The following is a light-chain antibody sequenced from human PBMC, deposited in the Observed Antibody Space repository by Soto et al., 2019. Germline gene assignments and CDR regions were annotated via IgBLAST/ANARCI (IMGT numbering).Light chain of an antibody. J-gene: IGLJ1*01. CDR3: SSYTNINTRACV. Sequence: QSVLTQPASVSGSPGQSITISCTGTSNDIGGYNYVSWLQQHPGEAPKLIIYEVTDRPSGVSNRFSGSKSGNTASLTISGLQAEDEAEYYCSSYTNINTRACVFGTGTKVTVL. V-gene: IGLV2-14*01. CDR2: EVT. CDR1: SNDIGGYNY.